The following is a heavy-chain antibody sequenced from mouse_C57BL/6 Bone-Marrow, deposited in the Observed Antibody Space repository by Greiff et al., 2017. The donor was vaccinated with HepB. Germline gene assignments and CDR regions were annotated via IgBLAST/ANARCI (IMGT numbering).Heavy chain of an antibody. J-gene: IGHJ3*01. CDR2: IWTGGGT. CDR1: GFSLTSYA. CDR3: ARNWEAAQATEWFAY. Sequence: QVQLKESGPGLVAPSQRLSITCTVSGFSLTSYAISWVRQPPGKGLEWLGVIWTGGGTNYNSALKSRLSISKDNSKSQVFLKMNSLQTDDTARYYCARNWEAAQATEWFAYWGQGTLVTVSA. D-gene: IGHD3-2*02. V-gene: IGHV2-9-1*01.